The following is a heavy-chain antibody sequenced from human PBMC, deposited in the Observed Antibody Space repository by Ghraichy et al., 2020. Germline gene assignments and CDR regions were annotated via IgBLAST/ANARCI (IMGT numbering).Heavy chain of an antibody. CDR2: ISSSSSYI. CDR3: ASGYSSSGGAY. D-gene: IGHD6-13*01. CDR1: GFTFSSYS. J-gene: IGHJ4*02. Sequence: LSLTCAASGFTFSSYSMNWVRQAPGKGLEWVSSISSSSSYIYYADSVKGRFTISRDNAKNSLYLQMNSLRAEDTAVYYCASGYSSSGGAYWGQGTLVTVSS. V-gene: IGHV3-21*01.